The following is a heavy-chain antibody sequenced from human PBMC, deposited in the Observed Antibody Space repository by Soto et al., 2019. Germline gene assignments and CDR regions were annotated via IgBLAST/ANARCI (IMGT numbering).Heavy chain of an antibody. D-gene: IGHD1-20*01. CDR3: ASLTLAGMRDNWFDS. CDR2: IYYSGYT. V-gene: IGHV4-59*01. J-gene: IGHJ5*01. CDR1: GGSISSYF. Sequence: SETLSLTCTVSGGSISSYFWSWIRQPPGKGLEWIGYIYYSGYTNYNSSLKSRVTLSVNTSNNEFSLKLSSVTAADTAVYYCASLTLAGMRDNWFDSWGQGTLVT.